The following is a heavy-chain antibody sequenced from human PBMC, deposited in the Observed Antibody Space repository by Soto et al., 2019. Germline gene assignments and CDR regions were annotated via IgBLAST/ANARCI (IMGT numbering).Heavy chain of an antibody. D-gene: IGHD5-12*01. CDR2: IIPIFGTA. V-gene: IGHV1-69*13. Sequence: SVKVSCKASGGTFSSYAISWVRQAPGQGLEWMGGIIPIFGTANYAQKFQGRVTITADESTSTAYMELSSLRSEDTAVYYCAGSDGDGYNYRWFDPWGQGTLVTVSS. CDR3: AGSDGDGYNYRWFDP. J-gene: IGHJ5*02. CDR1: GGTFSSYA.